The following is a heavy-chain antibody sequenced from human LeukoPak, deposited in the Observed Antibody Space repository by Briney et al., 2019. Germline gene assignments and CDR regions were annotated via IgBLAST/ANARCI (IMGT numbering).Heavy chain of an antibody. CDR3: ARDSGTYSYFDY. CDR1: GYTFSNSG. CDR2: ISAYNGDT. D-gene: IGHD1-26*01. J-gene: IGHJ4*02. Sequence: GASVKVSCKASGYTFSNSGISWVRQAPGQGLAWMGWISAYNGDTNYAQKFQGRVTMTTDTSTSTAYMELRCLRSDDTAVYYCARDSGTYSYFDYWGQGTLVTVSS. V-gene: IGHV1-18*01.